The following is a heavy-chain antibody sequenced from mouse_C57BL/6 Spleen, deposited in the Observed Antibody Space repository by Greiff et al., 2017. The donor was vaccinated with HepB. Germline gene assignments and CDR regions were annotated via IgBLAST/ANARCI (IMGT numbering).Heavy chain of an antibody. CDR1: GYTFTNYW. CDR2: IYPGGGYT. V-gene: IGHV1-63*01. CDR3: ARQLYYGSSLYFDY. D-gene: IGHD1-1*01. J-gene: IGHJ2*01. Sequence: VQLQQSGAELVRPGTSVKMSCKASGYTFTNYWIGWAKQRPGHGLEWIGDIYPGGGYTNYNEKFKGKATMTADKSSSTAYMQFSSLPSEDSAIYYCARQLYYGSSLYFDYWGQGTTLTVSS.